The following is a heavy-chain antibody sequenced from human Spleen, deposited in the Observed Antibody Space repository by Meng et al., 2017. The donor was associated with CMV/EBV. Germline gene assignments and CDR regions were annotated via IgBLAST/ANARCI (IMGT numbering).Heavy chain of an antibody. Sequence: PQPSAPGLGSPSGTLSLTCTVSGDSISSDIWWSWVRQPPGKGLEWIGEVYHRGDTNYNPSLKSRVDISVDKSKNQFYLSLFSVTAADTAVYYCGRDQGRELINHWGQGTLVTVSS. CDR3: GRDQGRELINH. CDR2: VYHRGDT. D-gene: IGHD1-7*01. J-gene: IGHJ4*02. V-gene: IGHV4-4*02. CDR1: GDSISSDIW.